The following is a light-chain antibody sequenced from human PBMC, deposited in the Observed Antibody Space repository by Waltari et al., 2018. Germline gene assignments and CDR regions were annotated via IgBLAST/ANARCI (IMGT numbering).Light chain of an antibody. V-gene: IGLV1-40*01. CDR1: SSNLGSGYD. J-gene: IGLJ2*01. CDR2: GNS. CDR3: QSYDNTLSGSHVV. Sequence: QSVLTPPPSVSGAPGQRFIISCTGRSSNLGSGYDVPWYQQFPGLAPKLLIYGNSNRPAWGPYRFSGSKSGTSASLVISGRQAEDEADYYWQSYDNTLSGSHVVFGGGTKLTVL.